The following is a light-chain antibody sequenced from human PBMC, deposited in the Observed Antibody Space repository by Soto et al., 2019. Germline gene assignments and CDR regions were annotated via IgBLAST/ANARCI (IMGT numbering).Light chain of an antibody. V-gene: IGLV1-51*02. CDR3: GTWDSSLSFV. Sequence: QSVLTQPPSVSAAPGQTVTISCSGSSSNIGNNYVSWYQQLPGTAPKLLIYENNKRPSGIPDRFSGSKSGTSATLGITGLQTGDEADYYCGTWDSSLSFVFGGGTKLTVL. J-gene: IGLJ3*02. CDR2: ENN. CDR1: SSNIGNNY.